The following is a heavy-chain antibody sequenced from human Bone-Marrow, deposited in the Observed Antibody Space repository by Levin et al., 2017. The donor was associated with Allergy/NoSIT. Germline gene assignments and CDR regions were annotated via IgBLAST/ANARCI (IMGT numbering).Heavy chain of an antibody. CDR2: IYYSGST. D-gene: IGHD4-17*01. V-gene: IGHV4-30-4*01. J-gene: IGHJ5*02. CDR1: GGSIRSGDNY. Sequence: SETLSLTCTVSGGSIRSGDNYWSWIRQPPGKGLEWIGYIYYSGSTYYNPSLKSRVTISVGTFKNQFSLKLSSVTAADTAVYYCARDTACGEVDPWGQGTLVTVSS. CDR3: ARDTACGEVDP.